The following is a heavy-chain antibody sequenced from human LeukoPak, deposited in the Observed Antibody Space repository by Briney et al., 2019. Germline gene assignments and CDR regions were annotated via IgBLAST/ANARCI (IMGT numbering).Heavy chain of an antibody. CDR3: ARARGGPAYYCDY. J-gene: IGHJ4*02. CDR1: GYTFTSYA. CDR2: IIPIFGTP. V-gene: IGHV1-69*05. Sequence: EASVKVSCKASGYTFTSYAISWVRQAPGRGLEWLGMIIPIFGTPNYAQKFQGRVTITTDESPSTAYMELSTLRSEDTAVNYCARARGGPAYYCDYWGQGTLVTVSS. D-gene: IGHD3-10*01.